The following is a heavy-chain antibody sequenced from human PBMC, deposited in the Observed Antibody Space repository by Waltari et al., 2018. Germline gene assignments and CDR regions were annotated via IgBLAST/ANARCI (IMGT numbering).Heavy chain of an antibody. CDR3: ARAQPIVVVPAATGYWFDP. V-gene: IGHV4-4*07. CDR1: GGSISSYY. D-gene: IGHD2-2*01. Sequence: QVQLQESGPGLVKPSETLSLTCTVSGGSISSYYWSWIRQPAGKGLEWIGLIYSVGSTNCSPTLKSRDTMSVETSKSQFSLKLSSVTAADTTVYYCARAQPIVVVPAATGYWFDPWGQGTLVTVSS. J-gene: IGHJ5*02. CDR2: IYSVGST.